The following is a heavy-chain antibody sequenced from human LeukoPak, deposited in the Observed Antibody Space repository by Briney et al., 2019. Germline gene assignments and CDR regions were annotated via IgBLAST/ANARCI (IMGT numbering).Heavy chain of an antibody. CDR3: ARDPYCSSTSCYLDY. V-gene: IGHV1-2*02. CDR1: GYTFTGYY. J-gene: IGHJ4*02. Sequence: ASVKVSCKASGYTFTGYYMHWVRQAPGQGLEWMGWINPNSGGSNYAQKFQGRVTMTRDTSISTAYMELSWLRSDDTAVYYCARDPYCSSTSCYLDYWGQGTLVTVSS. CDR2: INPNSGGS. D-gene: IGHD2-2*01.